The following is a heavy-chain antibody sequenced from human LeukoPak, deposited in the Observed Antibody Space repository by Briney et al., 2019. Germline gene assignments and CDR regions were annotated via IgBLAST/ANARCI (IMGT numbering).Heavy chain of an antibody. D-gene: IGHD5-12*01. Sequence: SQTLSLTCTVSGGSISSGGYYWSWIRQPPGKGLEWIGYIYYSGSTYYNPSLKSRVTISVDTSKNQFSLKLSSVTAADTAVYYCARAGSGYEYYFDYWGQGTLVTVSS. J-gene: IGHJ4*02. CDR1: GGSISSGGYY. CDR2: IYYSGST. CDR3: ARAGSGYEYYFDY. V-gene: IGHV4-31*03.